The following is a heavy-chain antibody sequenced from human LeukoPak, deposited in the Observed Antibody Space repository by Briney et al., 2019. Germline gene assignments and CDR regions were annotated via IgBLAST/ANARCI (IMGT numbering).Heavy chain of an antibody. CDR3: ASGGYNYLGYYYYYMDV. D-gene: IGHD5-24*01. J-gene: IGHJ6*03. Sequence: SETLSLTCTVSGGSTSRYYWSWIRQPPGQRLEWLGYIYYGGSTTYNPSLKSRVTISVDTSKNQFSLKLSSVTAADTAVYYCASGGYNYLGYYYYYMDVWGKGTTVTVSS. CDR1: GGSTSRYY. V-gene: IGHV4-59*08. CDR2: IYYGGST.